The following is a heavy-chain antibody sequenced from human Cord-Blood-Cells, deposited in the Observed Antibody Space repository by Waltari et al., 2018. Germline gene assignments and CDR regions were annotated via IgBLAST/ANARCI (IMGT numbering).Heavy chain of an antibody. CDR1: GFTFSSYA. CDR3: AKGEGSGSYYYYYYYMDV. CDR2: ISGSGGST. V-gene: IGHV3-23*04. Sequence: EVQLVESGGSLVQPGGSLRLSCAASGFTFSSYAMSWVRQAPGKGLEWVSAISGSGGSTYYADSVKGRFTISRDNSKNTLYLQMNSLRAEDTAVYYCAKGEGSGSYYYYYYYMDVWGKGTTVTVSS. J-gene: IGHJ6*03. D-gene: IGHD3-10*01.